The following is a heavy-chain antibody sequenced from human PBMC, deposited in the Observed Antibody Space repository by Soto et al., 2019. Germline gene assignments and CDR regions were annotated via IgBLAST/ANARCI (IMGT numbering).Heavy chain of an antibody. J-gene: IGHJ3*02. CDR3: ARQQNYYDSSGYYYGNAFDI. D-gene: IGHD3-22*01. Sequence: PGESLKSSCKGSGYTFTSYWIGWVRQMPGKGLEWMGIIYPGDSDTRYSPSFQGQVTISADKSISTAYMKWSSLKASDTTMYYCARQQNYYDSSGYYYGNAFDIWGQGTMVTVSS. CDR1: GYTFTSYW. CDR2: IYPGDSDT. V-gene: IGHV5-51*01.